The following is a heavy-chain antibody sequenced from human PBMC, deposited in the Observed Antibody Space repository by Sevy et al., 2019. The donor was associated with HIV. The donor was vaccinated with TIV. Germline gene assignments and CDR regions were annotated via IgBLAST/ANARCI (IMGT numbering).Heavy chain of an antibody. J-gene: IGHJ4*02. V-gene: IGHV4-59*08. CDR1: GDSINTYY. CDR3: ARLRWDLVVVPGATPGCYFDS. Sequence: SETLSLTCTVSGDSINTYYWSWIRQPPGKGLEWIGYVSHSGNTNYNPSLKSRVSMSVDTSTNQFSLKVKSVTAADTAVYYCARLRWDLVVVPGATPGCYFDSWGQGPWSPYPQ. CDR2: VSHSGNT. D-gene: IGHD2-2*02.